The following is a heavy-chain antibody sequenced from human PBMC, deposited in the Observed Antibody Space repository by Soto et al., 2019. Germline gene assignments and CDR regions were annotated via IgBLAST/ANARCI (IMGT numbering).Heavy chain of an antibody. D-gene: IGHD2-15*01. J-gene: IGHJ6*02. CDR1: GYTFTSYG. Sequence: ASVKVSCKASGYTFTSYGISWVRQAPGQGLEWMGWISAYNGNTNYAQKLQGRVTMTTDTSTSTAYMELRSLRSDDTAVYYCARVVVVAAVPYYYYGMDVWGQGTTVTVSS. V-gene: IGHV1-18*01. CDR3: ARVVVVAAVPYYYYGMDV. CDR2: ISAYNGNT.